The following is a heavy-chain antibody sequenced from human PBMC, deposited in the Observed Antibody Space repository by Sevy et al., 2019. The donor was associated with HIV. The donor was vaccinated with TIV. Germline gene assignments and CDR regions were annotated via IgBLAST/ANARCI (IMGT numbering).Heavy chain of an antibody. CDR3: VRGWTGTFGH. D-gene: IGHD2-8*02. J-gene: IGHJ4*02. CDR2: INSDGKIK. Sequence: GGSLRLSCAASGFTLSIYWMHWVRQVPGKGLVWVSHINSDGKIKRYADSVEGRFTISRDNAGKTVYLQMNSLRADDAVVYFGVRGWTGTFGHWGQGTLVTVSS. CDR1: GFTLSIYW. V-gene: IGHV3-74*01.